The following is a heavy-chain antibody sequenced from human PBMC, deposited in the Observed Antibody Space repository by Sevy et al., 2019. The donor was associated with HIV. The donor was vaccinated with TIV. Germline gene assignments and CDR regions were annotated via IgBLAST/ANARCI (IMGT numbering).Heavy chain of an antibody. CDR3: ATGGEARPGDAFDI. CDR2: ISGSGGST. D-gene: IGHD6-6*01. V-gene: IGHV3-23*01. J-gene: IGHJ3*02. CDR1: GYTFSSYA. Sequence: GGSLRLSCAASGYTFSSYAMSWVLQAPGKGLEWVSAISGSGGSTYYADSVKGRFTISSDNSKNTLYLQKNSLRAEDTAVYYCATGGEARPGDAFDIWGQGTTATVSS.